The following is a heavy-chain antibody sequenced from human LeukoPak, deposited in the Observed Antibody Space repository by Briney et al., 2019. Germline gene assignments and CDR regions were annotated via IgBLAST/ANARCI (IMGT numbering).Heavy chain of an antibody. CDR3: ARACSSTSCQTYYYYGMDV. D-gene: IGHD2-2*01. CDR2: INHSGST. V-gene: IGHV4-34*01. Sequence: SEPLSLTCAVYGGSFIGYYWSWIRQPPGKGLEWIGEINHSGSTNYNPSPKSRVTISVDTSKNQFSLKLSSVTAADTAVYYCARACSSTSCQTYYYYGMDVWGQGTTVTVSS. CDR1: GGSFIGYY. J-gene: IGHJ6*02.